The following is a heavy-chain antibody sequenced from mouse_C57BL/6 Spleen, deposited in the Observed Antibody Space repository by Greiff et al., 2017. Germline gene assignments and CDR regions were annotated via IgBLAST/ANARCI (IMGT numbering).Heavy chain of an antibody. CDR2: ISSGSSTI. V-gene: IGHV5-17*01. CDR1: GFTFSDYG. Sequence: EVKLVESGGGLVKPGGSLKLSCAASGFTFSDYGMHWVRQAPEKGLEWVAYISSGSSTIYYADTVKGRFTISRDNAKNTLFLQMTSLRSEDTAMYDCARPPGGDYAMDYWGQGTSVTVSS. J-gene: IGHJ4*01. CDR3: ARPPGGDYAMDY.